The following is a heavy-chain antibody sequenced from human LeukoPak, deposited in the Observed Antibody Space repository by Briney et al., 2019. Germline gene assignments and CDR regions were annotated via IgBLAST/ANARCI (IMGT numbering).Heavy chain of an antibody. J-gene: IGHJ4*02. CDR2: ISGDNGNT. CDR1: GYTFSSYG. D-gene: IGHD3-9*01. V-gene: IGHV1-18*01. Sequence: ASVKVSCKASGYTFSSYGISWVRQAPGQGLEWMGWISGDNGNTNYAQKFQGRVTMTTETSTSTAYMELGSLGSDETAVYYCARVDLLTGYYFFDDWGQGTLVTVSS. CDR3: ARVDLLTGYYFFDD.